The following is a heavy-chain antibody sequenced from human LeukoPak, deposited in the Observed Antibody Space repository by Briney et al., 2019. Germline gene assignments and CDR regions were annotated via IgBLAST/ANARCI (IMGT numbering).Heavy chain of an antibody. CDR2: ISSNGGST. Sequence: GGSLRLSCAASGFTFSSYAMHWVRQARGKGLEYVSAISSNGGSTYYANSVKGRLTISRDNSNNTLYLQMGSLRAEDMAVYYCARAYRGDYWGQGTLVTVSS. J-gene: IGHJ4*02. D-gene: IGHD3-16*02. CDR1: GFTFSSYA. CDR3: ARAYRGDY. V-gene: IGHV3-64*01.